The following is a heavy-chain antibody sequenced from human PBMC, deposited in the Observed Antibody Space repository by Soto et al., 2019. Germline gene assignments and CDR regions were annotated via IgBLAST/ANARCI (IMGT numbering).Heavy chain of an antibody. CDR2: ILPLFGTT. V-gene: IGHV1-69*01. Sequence: QVQLVQSRSEVQKPGSSVRVSCRASEGTFNSHVVSWVRQAPGQGLQWMGGILPLFGTTNYAHQLEGRVTITADSSTATSFLELSGLTPGDTAVYYGARGGTLYESSQKYYQYGLDVWGQGTTVIVSS. CDR1: EGTFNSHV. J-gene: IGHJ6*02. D-gene: IGHD2-15*01. CDR3: ARGGTLYESSQKYYQYGLDV.